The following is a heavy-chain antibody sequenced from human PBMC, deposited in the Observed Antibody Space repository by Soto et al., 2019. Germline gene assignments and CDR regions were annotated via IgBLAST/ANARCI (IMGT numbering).Heavy chain of an antibody. CDR3: ARRPGGLKSNILSPYY. D-gene: IGHD3-9*01. V-gene: IGHV4-4*02. CDR2: IFYSGSY. CDR1: GVSINSDDW. J-gene: IGHJ4*02. Sequence: SETLSLTCDVSGVSINSDDWWAWVRQPPGKGLEWIGEIFYSGSYKYNPSLKTRVSISADKSKNQFSLKLHSVAAADTAVYYCARRPGGLKSNILSPYYWGQGTLVTVSS.